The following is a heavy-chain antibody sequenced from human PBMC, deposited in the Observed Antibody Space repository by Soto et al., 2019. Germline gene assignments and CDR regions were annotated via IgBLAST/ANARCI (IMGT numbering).Heavy chain of an antibody. Sequence: EVQLLESGGDLVQPGGSLRLSCSASGFTFREYTMNWVRQAPGKGLEWVSGIYADGRRTFYADSVRGRFTISRDNSGNTLYLQMNTLRAADTAVYYCAKDVTPHGRWDIGNWGQGTLVTVSP. CDR3: AKDVTPHGRWDIGN. D-gene: IGHD1-26*01. CDR2: IYADGRRT. J-gene: IGHJ4*02. CDR1: GFTFREYT. V-gene: IGHV3-23*03.